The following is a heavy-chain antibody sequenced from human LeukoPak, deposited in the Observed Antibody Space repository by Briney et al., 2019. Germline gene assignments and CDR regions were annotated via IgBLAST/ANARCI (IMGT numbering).Heavy chain of an antibody. CDR3: ARVKPGNYFDY. D-gene: IGHD1-14*01. CDR2: ISSSSSYI. J-gene: IGHJ4*02. V-gene: IGHV3-21*01. CDR1: GFTFSSYS. Sequence: GGSLRLSCAASGFTFSSYSMNWVRQAPGKGLEWVSSISSSSSYIYYADSVKGRFTISRDNAKNSLYLQMNSLRAEDAAVYYCARVKPGNYFDYWGQGTLVTVSS.